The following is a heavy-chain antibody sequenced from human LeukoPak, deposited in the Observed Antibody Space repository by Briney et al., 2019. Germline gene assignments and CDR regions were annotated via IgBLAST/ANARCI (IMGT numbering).Heavy chain of an antibody. CDR1: GYTFTGYY. CDR2: INPNSGGT. V-gene: IGHV1-2*02. Sequence: ASVKVSCKASGYTFTGYYMHWVRQAPGQGLEWMGWINPNSGGTNYAQKFQGRVTMTRDTSISTAYMELSRLRSDDTAVYYCARDIRPQWLRGGNWFDPWGQGTLVTVSS. J-gene: IGHJ5*02. CDR3: ARDIRPQWLRGGNWFDP. D-gene: IGHD6-19*01.